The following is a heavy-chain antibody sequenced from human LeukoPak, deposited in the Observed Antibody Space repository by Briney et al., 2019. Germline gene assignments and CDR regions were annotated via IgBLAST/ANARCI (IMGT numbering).Heavy chain of an antibody. Sequence: GASVKVSCKVSGYTLTELSMHWVRQAPGKGLEWMGGIIPIFGTANYAQKFQGRVTITADKSTSTAYMELSSLRSEDTAVYYCARDRPPTDVEMATIGTNYYYMDVWGKGTTVTVSS. CDR2: IIPIFGTA. D-gene: IGHD5-24*01. V-gene: IGHV1-69*06. CDR1: GYTLTELS. J-gene: IGHJ6*03. CDR3: ARDRPPTDVEMATIGTNYYYMDV.